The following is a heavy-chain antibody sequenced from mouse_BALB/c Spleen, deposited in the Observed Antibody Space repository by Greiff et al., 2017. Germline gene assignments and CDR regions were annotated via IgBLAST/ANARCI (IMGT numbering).Heavy chain of an antibody. CDR2: IYPSDSYT. D-gene: IGHD2-4*01. V-gene: IGHV1-69*02. Sequence: VQLQQPGAELVRPGASVKLSCKASGYTFTSYWINWVKQRPGQGLEWIGNIYPSDSYTNYNQKFKDKATLTVDKSSSTAYMQLSSPTSEDSAVYYCTRGGYDYGGYYFDYWGQGTTLTVSS. CDR1: GYTFTSYW. J-gene: IGHJ2*01. CDR3: TRGGYDYGGYYFDY.